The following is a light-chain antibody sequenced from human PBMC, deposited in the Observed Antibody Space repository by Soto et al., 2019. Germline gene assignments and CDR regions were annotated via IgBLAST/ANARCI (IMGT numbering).Light chain of an antibody. CDR2: WAS. J-gene: IGKJ2*01. V-gene: IGKV4-1*01. CDR3: QQYESTPPT. Sequence: DIVMTQSPDSLAASLGERATIYCRSSQSVLYSSNNKNYLAWYQQRPGQPPKLLIYWASTRESGVPDRFSGSGSGTDVTLTITSLQAEDVAVYYRQQYESTPPTFGQGTKLEIK. CDR1: QSVLYSSNNKNY.